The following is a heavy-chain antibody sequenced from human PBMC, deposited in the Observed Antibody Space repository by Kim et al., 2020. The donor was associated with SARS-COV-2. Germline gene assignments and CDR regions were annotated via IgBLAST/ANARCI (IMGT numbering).Heavy chain of an antibody. J-gene: IGHJ4*02. V-gene: IGHV3-23*01. Sequence: ISDSGFRTHYTDSVKGRFTISRDNSKSTLFLQMNSLRVEDTAVYYCGASDYWGQGSLVTVSS. CDR3: GASDY. CDR2: ISDSGFRT.